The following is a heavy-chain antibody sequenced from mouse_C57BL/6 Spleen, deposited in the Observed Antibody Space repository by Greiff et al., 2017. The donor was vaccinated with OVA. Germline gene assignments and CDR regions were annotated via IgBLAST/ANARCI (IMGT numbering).Heavy chain of an antibody. Sequence: QVQLKQSGPELVKPGASVKISCKASGYAFSSSWMNWVKQRPGKGLEWIGRIYPGDGDTNYNGKFKGKATLTADKSSSTAYMQLSSLTSEDSAVYFCARGITTSYFDYWGQGTTLTVSS. CDR2: IYPGDGDT. D-gene: IGHD1-1*01. V-gene: IGHV1-82*01. J-gene: IGHJ2*01. CDR3: ARGITTSYFDY. CDR1: GYAFSSSW.